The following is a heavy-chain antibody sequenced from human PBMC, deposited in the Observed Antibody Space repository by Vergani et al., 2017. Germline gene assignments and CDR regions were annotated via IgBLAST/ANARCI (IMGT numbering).Heavy chain of an antibody. CDR3: VRGETFDWLAT. J-gene: IGHJ5*02. CDR2: ITPQNGGT. V-gene: IGHV1-2*02. D-gene: IGHD3-10*01. CDR1: GYYFTDNY. Sequence: QVQLVQSGAEVKKPGAAVKVPCKAFGYYFTDNYLHWVRQAPGQGLEWVGRITPQNGGTQYAEKLKSRVTMTRDTSITTAYMELTSLTSDDTAVYYCVRGETFDWLATWGQGTLVTVSS.